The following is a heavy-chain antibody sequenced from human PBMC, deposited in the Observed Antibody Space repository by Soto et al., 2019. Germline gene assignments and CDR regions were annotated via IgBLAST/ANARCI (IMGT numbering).Heavy chain of an antibody. CDR1: GFTFSSYA. V-gene: IGHV3-23*01. CDR3: AKSPLRGYCSSTSCYV. CDR2: ISGSGGST. D-gene: IGHD2-2*01. Sequence: GGSLRLSCAASGFTFSSYAMSWVRQAPGKGLEWVSAISGSGGSTHYADSVKGRFTISRDNSKNTLYLQMNSLRAEDTAVYYCAKSPLRGYCSSTSCYVWGQGTLVTVSS. J-gene: IGHJ4*02.